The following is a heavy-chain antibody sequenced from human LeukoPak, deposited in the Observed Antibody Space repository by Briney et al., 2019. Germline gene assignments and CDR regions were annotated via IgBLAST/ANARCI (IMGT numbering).Heavy chain of an antibody. CDR1: GGSISSGGYY. Sequence: PSQTLSLTCTVSGGSISSGGYYWRWIRQHPGKGLEWIGYIYYSGSTYYNPSLKSRLTISVDTSKNYFSLKLSSVTAADTAVYYCARVLGYCSSSSCYGWFDPWGQGTLVTVSS. V-gene: IGHV4-31*03. D-gene: IGHD2-2*01. CDR2: IYYSGST. J-gene: IGHJ5*02. CDR3: ARVLGYCSSSSCYGWFDP.